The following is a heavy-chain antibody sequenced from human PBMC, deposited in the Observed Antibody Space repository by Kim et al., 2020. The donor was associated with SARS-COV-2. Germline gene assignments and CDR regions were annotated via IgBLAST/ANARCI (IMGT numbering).Heavy chain of an antibody. D-gene: IGHD3-10*01. V-gene: IGHV3-23*01. J-gene: IGHJ4*02. Sequence: SGKGRFTISRNNSRNTLYLQMNSLRAEDTAVYYCARGTGRYYGSGSFNYFDSWGQGSLVTVSS. CDR3: ARGTGRYYGSGSFNYFDS.